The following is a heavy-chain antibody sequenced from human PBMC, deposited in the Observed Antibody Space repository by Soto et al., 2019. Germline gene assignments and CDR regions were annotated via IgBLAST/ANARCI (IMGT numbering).Heavy chain of an antibody. J-gene: IGHJ4*02. CDR2: ISPSGGST. CDR1: GFTFTTYV. D-gene: IGHD1-26*01. CDR3: AKGIVGATCLCDS. Sequence: EVQLLESGGGLVQPGGSLRLSCAASGFTFTTYVMSWVRQAPGKGLEWVSSISPSGGSTYYADSVKGRFTISRDHSKHTLYLQMNSLRAESTATYYSAKGIVGATCLCDSWGQATLVTVSS. V-gene: IGHV3-23*01.